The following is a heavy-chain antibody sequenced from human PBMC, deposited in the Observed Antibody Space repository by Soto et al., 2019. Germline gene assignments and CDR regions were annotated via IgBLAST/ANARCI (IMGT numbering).Heavy chain of an antibody. CDR1: GLTFSSYA. J-gene: IGHJ4*02. Sequence: GGSLRLSCAASGLTFSSYAMSWVRQAPGKGLEWVSLITGDGGSTYFADSVKGRFTISRDNSKNTLFLQMSSLRAEDTAVYYCAKRASHSLDYWGQGTMVTVSS. V-gene: IGHV3-23*01. CDR3: AKRASHSLDY. CDR2: ITGDGGST.